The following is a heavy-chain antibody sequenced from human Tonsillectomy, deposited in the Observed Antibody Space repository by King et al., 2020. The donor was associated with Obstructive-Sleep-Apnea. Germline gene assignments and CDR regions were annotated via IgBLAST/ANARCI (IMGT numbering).Heavy chain of an antibody. Sequence: TLKESGPTLVKPTQTLTLTCTFSGLSLTSNGMRVAWIRQPPAKALEWLALIYLYDDKRYSPSLKSRLTITKDTSKNQVVLTMTNMDPVDTATYYCARPSGGHGMDVWGQGTTVTVSS. V-gene: IGHV2-5*01. CDR3: ARPSGGHGMDV. J-gene: IGHJ6*02. CDR1: GLSLTSNGMR. CDR2: IYLYDDK.